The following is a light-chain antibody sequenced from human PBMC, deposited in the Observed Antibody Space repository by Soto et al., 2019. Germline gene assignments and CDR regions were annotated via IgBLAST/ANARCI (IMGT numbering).Light chain of an antibody. CDR3: RSYTSSSTLYV. CDR2: DVS. J-gene: IGLJ1*01. V-gene: IGLV2-14*01. CDR1: SSDVGGYNY. Sequence: QSALTQPASVSGSPGQSITISCTGTSSDVGGYNYVSWYQQHPGKAPKLMIYDVSIRPSVVSNRFSGSKSGNTASLTISGLQAEDEADYYCRSYTSSSTLYVFGTGTQLTVL.